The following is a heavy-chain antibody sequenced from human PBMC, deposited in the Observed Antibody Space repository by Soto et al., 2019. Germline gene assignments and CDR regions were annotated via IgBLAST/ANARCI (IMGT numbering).Heavy chain of an antibody. CDR2: ISYDGSNK. J-gene: IGHJ6*02. D-gene: IGHD2-15*01. CDR3: ARGDREDIAVVIGARPGEYGVDV. V-gene: IGHV3-30-3*01. CDR1: GFTFRIYA. Sequence: QVQLVESGGGVVQPGRSLRLSCAASGFTFRIYAMHWVRQAPGKGLECVAVISYDGSNKFYRDSVKGRFTISRDNSKNTLYLQINSLSYEATAVYYCARGDREDIAVVIGARPGEYGVDVWGQGTTVTVSS.